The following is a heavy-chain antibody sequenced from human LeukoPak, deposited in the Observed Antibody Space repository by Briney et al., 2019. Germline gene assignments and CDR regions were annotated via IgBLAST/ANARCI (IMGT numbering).Heavy chain of an antibody. CDR1: GFTFSGYA. J-gene: IGHJ4*02. V-gene: IGHV3-23*01. D-gene: IGHD4-17*01. CDR3: AKGSTSTVTPTDY. Sequence: GGSLRLSCAASGFTFSGYAMSWVRQAPGKGLEWVSAISGSGGSTYYADSVKGRCTISRDNSKNTLYLQMNSLRAEDTAVYYCAKGSTSTVTPTDYWGQGTLVTVSS. CDR2: ISGSGGST.